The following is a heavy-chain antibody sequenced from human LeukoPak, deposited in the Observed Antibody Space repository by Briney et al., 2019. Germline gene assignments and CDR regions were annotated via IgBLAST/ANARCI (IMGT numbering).Heavy chain of an antibody. CDR2: IYPGDSDT. J-gene: IGHJ6*03. D-gene: IGHD3-10*01. CDR3: ARAHGSGSYYNQLPAYYMDV. Sequence: GESLKISCKGSGYSFTSYWIGWVRQMPGKGLEWMGIIYPGDSDTRYSPSFQGQVTISADKSISTAYLRWSSLKASDTAMYYCARAHGSGSYYNQLPAYYMDVWGKGTTVTVSS. CDR1: GYSFTSYW. V-gene: IGHV5-51*01.